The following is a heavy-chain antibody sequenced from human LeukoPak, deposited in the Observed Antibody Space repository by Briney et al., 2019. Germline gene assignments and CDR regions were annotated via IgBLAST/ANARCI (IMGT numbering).Heavy chain of an antibody. J-gene: IGHJ4*02. V-gene: IGHV3-33*01. D-gene: IGHD1-26*01. CDR2: IWYDGSNK. Sequence: PGGSLRLSCAASGFTFGSYGMHWVRQAPGKGLEWVAVIWYDGSNKYYADSVKGRFTISRDNSKNTLYLQMNSLRAEDTAVYYCARPTYSGSYYWFDYWGQGTLVTVSS. CDR1: GFTFGSYG. CDR3: ARPTYSGSYYWFDY.